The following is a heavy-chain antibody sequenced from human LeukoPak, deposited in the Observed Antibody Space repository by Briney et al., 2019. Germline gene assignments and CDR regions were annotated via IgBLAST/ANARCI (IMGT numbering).Heavy chain of an antibody. CDR2: IYYSGST. Sequence: SETLPLTCTVSGGSISSGGYYWSWIRQHPGKGLEWIGYIYYSGSTYYNPSLKSRVTISVDTSKNQFSLKLSSVTAADTAVYYCARALRYCSSTSCFNWFDPWGQGTLVTVSS. D-gene: IGHD2-2*01. J-gene: IGHJ5*02. CDR3: ARALRYCSSTSCFNWFDP. V-gene: IGHV4-31*03. CDR1: GGSISSGGYY.